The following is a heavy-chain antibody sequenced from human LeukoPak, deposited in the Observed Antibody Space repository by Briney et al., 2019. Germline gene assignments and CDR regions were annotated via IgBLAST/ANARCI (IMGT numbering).Heavy chain of an antibody. CDR2: INPNSGGT. J-gene: IGHJ4*02. Sequence: ASVKVSCKASGYTFTGYYMHWVRQAPGQGLEWMGWINPNSGGTNYAQKFQGRVTMTRDTSISTAYMELSRLRSDDTAVYYCNTIFGVVKEDGGRINYFDYWGQGTLVTVSS. CDR1: GYTFTGYY. D-gene: IGHD3-3*01. CDR3: NTIFGVVKEDGGRINYFDY. V-gene: IGHV1-2*02.